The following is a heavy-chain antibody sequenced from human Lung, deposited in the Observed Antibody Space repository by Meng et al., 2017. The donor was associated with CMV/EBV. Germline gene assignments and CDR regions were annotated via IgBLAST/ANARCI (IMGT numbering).Heavy chain of an antibody. V-gene: IGHV1-18*01. Sequence: FQVVQAGGKVKKPGASVKVSCKTSGYTFTSYGIHLVRQAPGQGLEWMAWISTYNGYTDYLERFQGRVTLTTDTSTGTVHMELRSLRSDDTAVYYCARDGNYDSNGDYDIDYWGQGTLVTVSS. CDR1: GYTFTSYG. D-gene: IGHD3-22*01. J-gene: IGHJ4*02. CDR3: ARDGNYDSNGDYDIDY. CDR2: ISTYNGYT.